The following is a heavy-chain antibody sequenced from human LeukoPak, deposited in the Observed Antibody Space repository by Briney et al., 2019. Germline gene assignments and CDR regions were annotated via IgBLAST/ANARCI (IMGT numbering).Heavy chain of an antibody. CDR3: ARGAVVPAAA. V-gene: IGHV3-21*01. CDR2: ISSSSSYI. J-gene: IGHJ5*02. CDR1: GFTFSSYS. Sequence: GGSLSLSCAASGFTFSSYSMNWIRQAPGKGLEWVSSISSSSSYIYYADSVKGRFIISRDNAKNSLYLQMNSLRAEDTAVYYCARGAVVPAAAWGQGTLVTVSS. D-gene: IGHD2-2*01.